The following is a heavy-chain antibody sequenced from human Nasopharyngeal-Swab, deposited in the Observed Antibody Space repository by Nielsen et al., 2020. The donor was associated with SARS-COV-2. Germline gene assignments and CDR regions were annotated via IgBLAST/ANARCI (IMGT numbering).Heavy chain of an antibody. Sequence: GGSLRLSCAASGFTFDDYAMHWVRQAPGKGLELVSGISWNSGSIGYADSVKGRFTISRDNAKNSLYLQMNSLRAEDTALYYCAKAGGDGYNYEDYWGQGTLVTVSS. D-gene: IGHD5-24*01. J-gene: IGHJ4*02. V-gene: IGHV3-9*01. CDR1: GFTFDDYA. CDR3: AKAGGDGYNYEDY. CDR2: ISWNSGSI.